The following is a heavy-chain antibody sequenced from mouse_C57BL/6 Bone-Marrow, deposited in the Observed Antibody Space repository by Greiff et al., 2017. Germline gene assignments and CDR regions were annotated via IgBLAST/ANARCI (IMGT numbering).Heavy chain of an antibody. Sequence: VHLVESGAELMKPGASVKLSCKATGYTFTGYWIEWVKQRPGHGLEWIGEILPGSGSTNYNEKFKGKATFTADTSSNTAYMQLSSLTTEDSSIYYCAKRRWLLRYYFDYWGQGTTLTVSS. D-gene: IGHD2-3*01. J-gene: IGHJ2*01. V-gene: IGHV1-9*01. CDR1: GYTFTGYW. CDR3: AKRRWLLRYYFDY. CDR2: ILPGSGST.